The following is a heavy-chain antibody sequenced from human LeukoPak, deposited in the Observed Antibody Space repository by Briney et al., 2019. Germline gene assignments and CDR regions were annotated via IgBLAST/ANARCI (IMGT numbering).Heavy chain of an antibody. CDR2: IYYSGNT. CDR3: ARHEVRGARSFDY. CDR1: GGSIGTQSYY. J-gene: IGHJ4*02. V-gene: IGHV4-39*01. D-gene: IGHD3-10*01. Sequence: SETLSLTCTVSGGSIGTQSYYWGWIRQTPGKGLEWIGTIYYSGNTYYNPSLKSRVTISIDTSNNQFFLKLRSVTAADTAVYYCARHEVRGARSFDYWGQGTLVTVSS.